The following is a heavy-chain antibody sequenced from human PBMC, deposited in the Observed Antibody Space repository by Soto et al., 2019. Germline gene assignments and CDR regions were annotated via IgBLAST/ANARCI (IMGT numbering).Heavy chain of an antibody. V-gene: IGHV1-69*12. J-gene: IGHJ6*02. Sequence: QVQLVQSGAEVKKPGSSVKVSCKASGGTFSSYAISWVRQAPGQGLEWMGGIIPIFGTADYAQKFQGRVTMTADESTSTSYMELSSLRSEDTAVYYCARHTVGGSYAYYYGMDVWGQGTTVTVSS. CDR1: GGTFSSYA. CDR3: ARHTVGGSYAYYYGMDV. CDR2: IIPIFGTA. D-gene: IGHD1-26*01.